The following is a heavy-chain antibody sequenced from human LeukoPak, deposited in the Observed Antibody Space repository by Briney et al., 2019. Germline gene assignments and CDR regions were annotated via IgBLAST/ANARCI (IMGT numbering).Heavy chain of an antibody. D-gene: IGHD6-19*01. Sequence: PSETLSLTCTVSGGSISSGGYSWSWIRQHPGKGLEWIGYIYYSGSTYYNPSLKSRVTISVDTSKNQFSLKLSSVTAADTAVYYCARWGSGLYFDYWGQGTLVTDSS. CDR1: GGSISSGGYS. CDR2: IYYSGST. CDR3: ARWGSGLYFDY. V-gene: IGHV4-31*03. J-gene: IGHJ4*02.